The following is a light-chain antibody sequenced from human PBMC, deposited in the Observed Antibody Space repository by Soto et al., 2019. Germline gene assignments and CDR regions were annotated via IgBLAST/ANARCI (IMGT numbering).Light chain of an antibody. Sequence: DIEMTQSPSSVSASVGDRVTITCRASQDISSWLAWFQQKPGKAPNLLIYAASILQSGVPSRFSGSGSGTDFTLTITYLQPEDFATYYCQQANTFPWTFGQGTKLDIK. V-gene: IGKV1D-12*01. J-gene: IGKJ1*01. CDR2: AAS. CDR3: QQANTFPWT. CDR1: QDISSW.